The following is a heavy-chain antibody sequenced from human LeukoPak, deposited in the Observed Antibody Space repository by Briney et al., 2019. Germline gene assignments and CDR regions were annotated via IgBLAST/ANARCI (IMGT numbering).Heavy chain of an antibody. J-gene: IGHJ5*02. V-gene: IGHV3-30-3*01. Sequence: SCKASGYTFSSYAMHWVRQAPGKGLEWVAVISYDGSNKYYADSVKGRFTISRDNSKNTLYLQMNSLRAEDTAVYYCARDRNSLGIAGTGIGWFDPWGQGTLVTVSS. CDR2: ISYDGSNK. CDR1: GYTFSSYA. D-gene: IGHD6-13*01. CDR3: ARDRNSLGIAGTGIGWFDP.